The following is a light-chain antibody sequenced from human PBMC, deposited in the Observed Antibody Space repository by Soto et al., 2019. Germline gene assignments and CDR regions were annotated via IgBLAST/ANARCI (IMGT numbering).Light chain of an antibody. CDR2: GAS. J-gene: IGKJ3*01. CDR3: QQYGSTTVFT. CDR1: QSVSSSY. V-gene: IGKV3-20*01. Sequence: EIVLTQSPGTLSLSPGERATLSCRASQSVSSSYLAWYQQKPGQAPRLLIYGASSRATGIPDRFSGSGSGTGFTLPISRLEPEDYAVYYYQQYGSTTVFTFGPGTKVDIK.